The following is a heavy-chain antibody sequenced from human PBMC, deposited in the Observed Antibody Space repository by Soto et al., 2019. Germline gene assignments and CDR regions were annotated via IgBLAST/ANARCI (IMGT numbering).Heavy chain of an antibody. V-gene: IGHV3-30*18. CDR2: ISYDGSNK. D-gene: IGHD3-9*01. CDR1: GFTFSHYG. J-gene: IGHJ4*02. CDR3: AKDLTEIGDYDILTGLDY. Sequence: GGSLRLSCVVSGFTFSHYGMLWVRQAPGKGLEWVAVISYDGSNKDYEDSVKGRFTILRDNSKNTLYLQMNSLRAEDTAVYYCAKDLTEIGDYDILTGLDYWGQGTLVTVSS.